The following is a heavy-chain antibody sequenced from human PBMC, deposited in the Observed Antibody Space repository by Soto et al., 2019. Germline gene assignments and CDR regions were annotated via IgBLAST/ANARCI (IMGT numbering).Heavy chain of an antibody. CDR3: ARDPGYCTNGVCYRGGYFDY. CDR2: IWYDGSNK. D-gene: IGHD2-8*01. J-gene: IGHJ4*02. Sequence: QVQLVESGGGVVQPGRSLRLSCAASGFTFSSYGMHWVRQAPGKGLEWVAVIWYDGSNKYYADSVKGRFTISRDNSKNTLYLQMNSLRAEDTAVYYCARDPGYCTNGVCYRGGYFDYWGQGTLVTVSS. CDR1: GFTFSSYG. V-gene: IGHV3-33*01.